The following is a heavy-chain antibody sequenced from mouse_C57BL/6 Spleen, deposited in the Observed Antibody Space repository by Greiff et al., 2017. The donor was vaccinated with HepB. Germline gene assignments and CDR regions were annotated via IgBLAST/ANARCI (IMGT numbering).Heavy chain of an antibody. D-gene: IGHD2-5*01. CDR3: ARRSNSAY. V-gene: IGHV1-50*01. J-gene: IGHJ3*01. CDR2: IDPSDSYT. Sequence: VQLQQPGAELVKPGASVKLSCKASGYTFTSYWMQWVKQRPGQGLEWIGEIDPSDSYTNYNQKFKGKATLTVDTSSSTAYMQLSSLTSEDSAVYYCARRSNSAYWGQGTLVTVSA. CDR1: GYTFTSYW.